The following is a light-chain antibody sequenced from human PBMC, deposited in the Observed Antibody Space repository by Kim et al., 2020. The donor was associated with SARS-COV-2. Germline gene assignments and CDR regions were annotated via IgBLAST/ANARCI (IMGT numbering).Light chain of an antibody. V-gene: IGKV1-5*03. J-gene: IGKJ1*01. CDR1: QSIGSW. CDR2: KAS. Sequence: DIQMTQSPSTLSASVGDRVTITCRASQSIGSWLAWYQQKAGKAPKVLIYKASSLKSGVPSRFSGSGSGAEFSLTISSLQPDDAATYYCQQYDNFYSWTFGQGTKVDIK. CDR3: QQYDNFYSWT.